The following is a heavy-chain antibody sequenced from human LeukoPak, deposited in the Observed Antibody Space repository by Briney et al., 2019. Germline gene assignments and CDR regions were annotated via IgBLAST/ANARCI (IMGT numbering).Heavy chain of an antibody. Sequence: GRSLRLSCAASGFTFSSYGMHWVRQAPGKGLEWVAVISYDGSNKYYAGSVKGRFTISRDNSKNTLYLQMNSLRAEDTAVYYCAKDHSSGWETRLDYWGQGTLVTVSS. V-gene: IGHV3-30*18. CDR2: ISYDGSNK. J-gene: IGHJ4*02. CDR1: GFTFSSYG. D-gene: IGHD6-19*01. CDR3: AKDHSSGWETRLDY.